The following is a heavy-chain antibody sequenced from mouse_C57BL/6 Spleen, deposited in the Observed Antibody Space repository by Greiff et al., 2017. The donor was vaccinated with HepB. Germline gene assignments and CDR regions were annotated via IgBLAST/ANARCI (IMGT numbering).Heavy chain of an antibody. CDR1: GYTFTDYN. CDR2: INPNNGGT. D-gene: IGHD4-1*01. CDR3: AREQTGGFAY. Sequence: VQLKQSGPELVKPGASVTMSCKASGYTFTDYNMHWVKQSHGKSLEWIGYINPNNGGTSYNQKFKGKATLTVNKSSSTAYMELRSLTSEDSAVYYCAREQTGGFAYWGQGTLVTVSA. J-gene: IGHJ3*01. V-gene: IGHV1-22*01.